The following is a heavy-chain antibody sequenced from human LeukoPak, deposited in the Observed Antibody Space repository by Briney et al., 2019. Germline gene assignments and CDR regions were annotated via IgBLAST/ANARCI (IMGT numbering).Heavy chain of an antibody. D-gene: IGHD2-2*01. CDR1: GGTFSSYA. V-gene: IGHV1-69*06. CDR3: ASCSSTSCRPYYYYYGMDV. J-gene: IGHJ6*04. Sequence: ASVKVSCKVSGGTFSSYAISWVRQAPRQGLEWMGGIIPIFGTANYAQKFQGRVTITADKSTSTAYMELSSLRSEDTAVYYCASCSSTSCRPYYYYYGMDVWGKGTTVTVSS. CDR2: IIPIFGTA.